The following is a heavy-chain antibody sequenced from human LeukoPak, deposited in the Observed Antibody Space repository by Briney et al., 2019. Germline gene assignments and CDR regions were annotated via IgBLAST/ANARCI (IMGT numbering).Heavy chain of an antibody. J-gene: IGHJ4*02. Sequence: ETLSLTCAVYGGSFSGYYWSWIRQAPGKGLEWVSGITGGAIRTYYADSVKGRFTISRDNSKNTLYLQMNSLRAEDTAVYYCAKSGSNRFDYWGQGALVTVSS. V-gene: IGHV3-23*01. CDR2: ITGGAIRT. CDR3: AKSGSNRFDY. CDR1: GGSFSGYY. D-gene: IGHD5-24*01.